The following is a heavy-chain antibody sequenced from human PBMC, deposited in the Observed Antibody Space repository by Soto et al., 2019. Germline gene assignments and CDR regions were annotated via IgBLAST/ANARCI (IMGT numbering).Heavy chain of an antibody. J-gene: IGHJ6*02. CDR2: INPSGGST. V-gene: IGHV1-46*01. Sequence: QVQLVQSGAEVKKPGASVKVSCKASGYTFTSYYMHWVRQAPGQGLEWMGIINPSGGSTSYAQKFQGRVTMTRDTSTSTVYMELSSLRSEDTAVYYRARDQNYGSFVRRQYYGMDVWGQGTTVTVSS. D-gene: IGHD3-10*01. CDR3: ARDQNYGSFVRRQYYGMDV. CDR1: GYTFTSYY.